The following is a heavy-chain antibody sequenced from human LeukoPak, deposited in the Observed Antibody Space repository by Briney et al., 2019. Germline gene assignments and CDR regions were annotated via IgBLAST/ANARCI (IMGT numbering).Heavy chain of an antibody. CDR3: ARDPPNSGFALDV. Sequence: GGSLRLSCAASGFTFRDSSMNWVRQAPGKGLEWVSYMSSSSTTVYYADSVKGRFTISRDNAKNSLYLQMNSLRAEDTAIYYCARDPPNSGFALDVWGQGTVVTVSS. J-gene: IGHJ3*01. D-gene: IGHD7-27*01. V-gene: IGHV3-48*01. CDR1: GFTFRDSS. CDR2: MSSSSTTV.